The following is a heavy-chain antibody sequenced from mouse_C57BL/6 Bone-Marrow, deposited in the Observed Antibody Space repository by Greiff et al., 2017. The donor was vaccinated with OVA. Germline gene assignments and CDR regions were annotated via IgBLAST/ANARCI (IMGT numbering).Heavy chain of an antibody. V-gene: IGHV5-16*01. CDR1: GFTFSDYY. Sequence: EVKLEESEGGLVQPGSSMKLSCTASGFTFSDYYMAWVRQVPETGLEWVAHINYDGSSTYYLDSLKSRFIISRDNAKNILYMQMSSLKSEDTATYYCARGELRDYAMDYWGQGTSVTVSS. CDR2: INYDGSST. D-gene: IGHD1-1*01. J-gene: IGHJ4*01. CDR3: ARGELRDYAMDY.